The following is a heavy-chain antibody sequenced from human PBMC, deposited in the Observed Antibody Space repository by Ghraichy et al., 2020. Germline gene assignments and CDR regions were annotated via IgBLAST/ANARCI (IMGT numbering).Heavy chain of an antibody. V-gene: IGHV4-38-2*02. CDR1: GYSISSGYY. CDR3: ARDSSTVTTPPGAFDI. CDR2: IYHSGST. Sequence: GSLRLSCTVSGYSISSGYYWGWIRQPPGKGLEWIGSIYHSGSTYYNPSLKSRVTISVDTSKNQFSLKLSSVTAADTAVYYCARDSSTVTTPPGAFDIWGQGTMVTVSS. D-gene: IGHD4-11*01. J-gene: IGHJ3*02.